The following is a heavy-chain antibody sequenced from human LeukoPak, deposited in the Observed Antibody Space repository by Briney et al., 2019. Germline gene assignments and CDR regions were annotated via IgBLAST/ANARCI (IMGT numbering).Heavy chain of an antibody. D-gene: IGHD3-10*01. Sequence: SETLSLTCSVSGGSISSYYWSWIRQPPGKGLEWIGYLYYSGSTNSNPSLKSRVTMSVDTSKNQFSLKLRSATAADTAVCYCARGGSGISNAFDIWGQGTMVTVSS. CDR3: ARGGSGISNAFDI. V-gene: IGHV4-59*01. J-gene: IGHJ3*02. CDR1: GGSISSYY. CDR2: LYYSGST.